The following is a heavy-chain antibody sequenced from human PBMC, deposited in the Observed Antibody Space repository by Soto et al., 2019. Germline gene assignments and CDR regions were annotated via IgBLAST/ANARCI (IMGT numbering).Heavy chain of an antibody. CDR1: GFSFSDYY. V-gene: IGHV3-11*06. D-gene: IGHD3-22*01. CDR3: ARARLVVEGRFDY. J-gene: IGHJ4*02. Sequence: QVHLVESGGALVKPGGSLRLSCAVSGFSFSDYYMNWIRQAPGKGLEWLSYISNTATYTNYADSVRGRFTISRDSAKNSLYLDMNGLRAEDMAVYYCARARLVVEGRFDYWGQGTLVTVSS. CDR2: ISNTATYT.